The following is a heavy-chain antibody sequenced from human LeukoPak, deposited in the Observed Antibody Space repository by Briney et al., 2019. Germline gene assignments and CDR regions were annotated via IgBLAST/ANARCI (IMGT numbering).Heavy chain of an antibody. V-gene: IGHV1-46*01. D-gene: IGHD1-1*01. Sequence: ASVKVSCKASGYTFTGYYIHWVRQAPGHGLEWMGISSPSGDSTNYAQKFQGRVTMTRDTSTSTVYMDLSSLRSEDTAVYYCARWTTTFLDYWGQGTLVTVSS. J-gene: IGHJ4*02. CDR2: SSPSGDST. CDR3: ARWTTTFLDY. CDR1: GYTFTGYY.